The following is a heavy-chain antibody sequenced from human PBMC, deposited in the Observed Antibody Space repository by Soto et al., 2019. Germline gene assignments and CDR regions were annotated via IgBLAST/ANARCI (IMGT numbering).Heavy chain of an antibody. CDR3: ARSYPRGMDV. J-gene: IGHJ6*02. CDR1: GFTFSSYS. D-gene: IGHD3-16*02. V-gene: IGHV3-21*01. Sequence: GGSLRLSCAASGFTFSSYSMNWVRQAPGKGLEWVSSISCSSSYIYYADSVKGRFTISRDNAKNSLYLQMNSLRAEDTAVYYCARSYPRGMDVWGQGTTVTVSS. CDR2: ISCSSSYI.